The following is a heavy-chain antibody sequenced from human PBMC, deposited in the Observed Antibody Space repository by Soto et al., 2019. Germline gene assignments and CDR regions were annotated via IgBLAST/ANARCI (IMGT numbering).Heavy chain of an antibody. D-gene: IGHD2-2*01. J-gene: IGHJ6*02. CDR1: GGSISSGDYY. CDR2: IYYSGST. CDR3: ASVVVPAAIHYYYGMDV. Sequence: SETLSLTCTVSGGSISSGDYYWSWIRQPPGKGLEWIGYIYYSGSTYYNPSLKSRVTISVDTSKNQFSLKLSSVTAADTAVYYCASVVVPAAIHYYYGMDVWGQGTTVTVSS. V-gene: IGHV4-30-4*01.